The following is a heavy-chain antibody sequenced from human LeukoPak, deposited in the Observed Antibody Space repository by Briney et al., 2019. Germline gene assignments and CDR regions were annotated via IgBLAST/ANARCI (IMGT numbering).Heavy chain of an antibody. J-gene: IGHJ5*02. D-gene: IGHD4-23*01. Sequence: SETLSLTCAVYGGPFRGFFWSWIRQAPGKGLEWLGEISHSATSKHSPSLKSRITISLGTSRSQFSLRLTSVTAADTAVYYCARGIFYGGRNQYLWFDLWGQGTLVTVSS. CDR1: GGPFRGFF. CDR3: ARGIFYGGRNQYLWFDL. V-gene: IGHV4-34*01. CDR2: ISHSATS.